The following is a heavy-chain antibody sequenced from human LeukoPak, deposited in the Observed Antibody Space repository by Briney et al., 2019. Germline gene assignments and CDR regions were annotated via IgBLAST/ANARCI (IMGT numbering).Heavy chain of an antibody. CDR2: ISGNGGST. V-gene: IGHV3-23*01. J-gene: IGHJ4*02. Sequence: AGGSLRLSCAASGFTFNTFAMNWVRQAPGKGLEWVSSISGNGGSTYYADSVKGRFTISRDNSRSSVYLQMNSLGAEDSAIYYCTKDLLGYSRPIDHWGQGTLVTVSS. CDR3: TKDLLGYSRPIDH. CDR1: GFTFNTFA. D-gene: IGHD2-15*01.